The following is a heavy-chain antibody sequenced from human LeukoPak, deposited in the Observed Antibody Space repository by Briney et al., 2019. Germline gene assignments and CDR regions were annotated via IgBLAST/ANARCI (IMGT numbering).Heavy chain of an antibody. D-gene: IGHD2/OR15-2a*01. J-gene: IGHJ5*02. V-gene: IGHV1-18*01. CDR3: ARIIGVDNPALGWFDP. Sequence: ASVKVPCKASGYTFTSYGISWVRQAPGQGLEWMGWTSAYNGNTNYAQKLQGRVTMTTDTSTSTAYMELRSLRSDDTAVYYCARIIGVDNPALGWFDPWGQGTLVTVSS. CDR2: TSAYNGNT. CDR1: GYTFTSYG.